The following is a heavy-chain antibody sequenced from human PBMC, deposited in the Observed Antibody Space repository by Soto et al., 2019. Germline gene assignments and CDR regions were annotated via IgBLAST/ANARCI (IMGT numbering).Heavy chain of an antibody. J-gene: IGHJ4*02. CDR3: ARDWAEAGLLSF. CDR2: ISAYNGNT. Sequence: QAPGQGLEWMGWISAYNGNTNYAQKLQGRVTMTTDTSTSTAYMELRSLRSDDTAVYFCARDWAEAGLLSFWGQGTLVIGSA. V-gene: IGHV1-18*01. D-gene: IGHD6-13*01.